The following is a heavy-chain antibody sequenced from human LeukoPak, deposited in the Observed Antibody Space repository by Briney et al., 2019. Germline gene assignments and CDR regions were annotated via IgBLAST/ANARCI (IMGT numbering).Heavy chain of an antibody. J-gene: IGHJ6*02. CDR2: ISFDGGNK. CDR1: GFTFSSYA. D-gene: IGHD2-2*01. V-gene: IGHV3-30*04. Sequence: GGSLRLSCAASGFTFSSYAMHWVRQAPGKGLEWVAVISFDGGNKYYADSVKGRFTVSRDNSKNTLYLQMNSLRAEDTAVYYCARDEGYCSSTSCYVYGMDVWGQGTTATVSS. CDR3: ARDEGYCSSTSCYVYGMDV.